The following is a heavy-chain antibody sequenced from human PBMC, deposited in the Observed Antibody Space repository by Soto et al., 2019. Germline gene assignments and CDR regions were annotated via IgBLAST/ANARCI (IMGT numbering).Heavy chain of an antibody. CDR2: IYYSGST. V-gene: IGHV4-39*01. D-gene: IGHD6-19*01. CDR1: GGSISSSSYY. J-gene: IGHJ4*02. CDR3: ARHPLSSGWYYFDY. Sequence: HSETLSLTCTVSGGSISSSSYYWGWIRQPPGKGLEWIGSIYYSGSTYYNPSLKSRVTISVDTSKNQFSLKLSSVTAADTAVYYCARHPLSSGWYYFDYWGQGTLVTVSS.